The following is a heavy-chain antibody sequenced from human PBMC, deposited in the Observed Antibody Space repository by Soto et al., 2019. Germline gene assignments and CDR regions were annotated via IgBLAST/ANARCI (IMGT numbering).Heavy chain of an antibody. CDR2: IYYSGST. CDR1: GGSISSYY. J-gene: IGHJ6*03. CDR3: ARHYWDFWSGYQNYYYYYMDV. D-gene: IGHD3-3*02. Sequence: PSETLSLTCTVSGGSISSYYWSWIRQPPGKGLEWIGYIYYSGSTNYNPSLKSRVTISVDTSKNQFSLKLSPVTAADTAVYYCARHYWDFWSGYQNYYYYYMDVWGKGTTVTVSS. V-gene: IGHV4-59*08.